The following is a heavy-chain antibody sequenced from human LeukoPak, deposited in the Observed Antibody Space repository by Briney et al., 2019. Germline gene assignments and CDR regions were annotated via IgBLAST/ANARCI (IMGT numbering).Heavy chain of an antibody. V-gene: IGHV1-2*02. CDR2: INPNSGGT. J-gene: IGHJ4*02. CDR3: ARDGDSSGYYNLN. Sequence: ASVKVSCKVSGYTLTELSMHWVRQAPGQGLEWMGWINPNSGGTNYAQKFQGRVTMTRDTSISTAYMELSRLRSDDTAVYYCARDGDSSGYYNLNWGQGTLVTVSS. CDR1: GYTLTELS. D-gene: IGHD3-22*01.